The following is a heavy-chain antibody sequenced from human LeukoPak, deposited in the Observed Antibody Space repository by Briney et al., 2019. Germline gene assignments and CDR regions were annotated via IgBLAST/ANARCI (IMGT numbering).Heavy chain of an antibody. J-gene: IGHJ4*02. D-gene: IGHD3-16*02. Sequence: SETLSLTCAVYGGSFRGYYWSWIRQPPGKGLEWIGEINHSGSTNYNPSLKSRVTISVDTSKNQFSLKLSSVTAADTAVYYCARAYNYDYVWGSYRRSCYFDYWGQGTLVTVSS. CDR1: GGSFRGYY. CDR3: ARAYNYDYVWGSYRRSCYFDY. CDR2: INHSGST. V-gene: IGHV4-34*01.